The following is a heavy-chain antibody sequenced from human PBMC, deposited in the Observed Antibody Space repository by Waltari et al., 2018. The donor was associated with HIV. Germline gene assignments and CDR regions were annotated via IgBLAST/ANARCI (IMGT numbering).Heavy chain of an antibody. CDR2: IYHDGSI. D-gene: IGHD3-16*02. J-gene: IGHJ5*02. CDR3: ATRPPYRMADVRDWFDP. CDR1: GGSISGTNW. Sequence: VQLHESGPGLVKPSGTLSLTCAVSGGSISGTNWWPWVRKPPGTGLGWIVEIYHDGSIKYIPSLQSRATRSIYKSKNQFALNLSSATAADTAIYYCATRPPYRMADVRDWFDPWGQGTLVIVSS. V-gene: IGHV4-4*02.